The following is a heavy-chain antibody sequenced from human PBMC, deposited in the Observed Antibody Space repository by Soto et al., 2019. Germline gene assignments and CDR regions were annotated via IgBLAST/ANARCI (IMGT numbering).Heavy chain of an antibody. Sequence: QVQLVQSGAEVKKPGASVKVSCKASGYTFTSYGISWVRQAPGQGLEWLGWISAYNGNTNYAQKLQGRVSMTTDTSTSTHKMELKNLRSDDKAVYYCGRDRLVYIWGSSRLAYYYHLDVWGKGTTGTLSS. CDR3: GRDRLVYIWGSSRLAYYYHLDV. CDR2: ISAYNGNT. CDR1: GYTFTSYG. V-gene: IGHV1-18*01. J-gene: IGHJ6*03. D-gene: IGHD3-16*02.